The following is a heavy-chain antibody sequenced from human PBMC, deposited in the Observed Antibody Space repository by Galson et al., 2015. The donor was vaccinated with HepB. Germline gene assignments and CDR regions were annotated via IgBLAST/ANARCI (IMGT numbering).Heavy chain of an antibody. V-gene: IGHV3-7*05. CDR1: GFTFSSYW. J-gene: IGHJ6*02. CDR2: IKQDGSEK. CDR3: AREERGAGWGRVGDKYYYYGMDV. D-gene: IGHD2-21*02. Sequence: SLRLSCAASGFTFSSYWMSWVRQAPGKGLEWVANIKQDGSEKYYVDSVKGRFTISRDNAKNSLYLQMNSLRAEDTAVYYCAREERGAGWGRVGDKYYYYGMDVWGQGTTVTVSS.